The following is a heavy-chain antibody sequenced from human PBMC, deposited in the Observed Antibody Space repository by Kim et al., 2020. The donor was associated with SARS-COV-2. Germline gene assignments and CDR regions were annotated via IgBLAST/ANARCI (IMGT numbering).Heavy chain of an antibody. V-gene: IGHV1-18*01. D-gene: IGHD6-13*01. J-gene: IGHJ5*02. CDR2: ISAYNGNT. CDR3: ARRGEQQLEGNWFDP. CDR1: GYTFTSYG. Sequence: ASVKVSCKASGYTFTSYGISWVRQAPGQGLEWMGWISAYNGNTNYAQKLQGRVTMTTDTSTSTAYMELRSLRSDDTAVYYCARRGEQQLEGNWFDPWGQGTLVTVSS.